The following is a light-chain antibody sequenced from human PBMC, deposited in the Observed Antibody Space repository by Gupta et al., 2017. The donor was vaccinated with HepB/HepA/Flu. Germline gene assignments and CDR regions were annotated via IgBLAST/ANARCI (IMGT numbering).Light chain of an antibody. CDR3: MIWHSSAWV. V-gene: IGLV5-45*02. CDR2: YKSDSDN. Sequence: QAVLTQPSSLSASPGASASLTCTLRSGINVGTYRIYWYQQNPESPTQYLLRYKSDSDNQQGSGVPSRFSGSKVASANAGILLISGLQSEDEADYYCMIWHSSAWVFGGGTKLTVL. CDR1: SGINVGTYR. J-gene: IGLJ3*02.